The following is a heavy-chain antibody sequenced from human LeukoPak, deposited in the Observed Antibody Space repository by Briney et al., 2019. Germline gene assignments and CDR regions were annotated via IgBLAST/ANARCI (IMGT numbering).Heavy chain of an antibody. CDR2: IYTSGST. V-gene: IGHV4-4*07. Sequence: SETLSLTCTVSGGSISSYYWSWIRQPAGKGLEWIGRIYTSGSTNYNPSLKSRVTMSVDTSNNQFSLKLSSVTAADPAVYYCARDGTYSCSSTSCYQYYYYYGMDVWGQGTTVTVSS. J-gene: IGHJ6*02. CDR1: GGSISSYY. CDR3: ARDGTYSCSSTSCYQYYYYYGMDV. D-gene: IGHD2-2*01.